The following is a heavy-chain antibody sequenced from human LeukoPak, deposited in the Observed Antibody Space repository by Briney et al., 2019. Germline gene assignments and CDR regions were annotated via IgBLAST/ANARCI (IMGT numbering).Heavy chain of an antibody. Sequence: PGGSLRLSCAASGFSFSGYWMTWLHQAPGKGLEWVANIKEYGSEKYYVDFVKGRFTISRHNAKNSLDLQMNSLRAEDTAVYSCARRGSTDYWGQGTLVTVSS. CDR3: ARRGSTDY. CDR1: GFSFSGYW. CDR2: IKEYGSEK. D-gene: IGHD2/OR15-2a*01. V-gene: IGHV3-7*03. J-gene: IGHJ4*02.